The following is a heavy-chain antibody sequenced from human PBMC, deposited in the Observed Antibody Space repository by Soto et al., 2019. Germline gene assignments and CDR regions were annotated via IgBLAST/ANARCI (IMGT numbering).Heavy chain of an antibody. CDR2: INSDGSST. V-gene: IGHV3-74*01. D-gene: IGHD6-13*01. CDR1: GVTFSISW. Sequence: PAGSTRISCAASGVTFSISWMHGARQTTGKGLVWVSRINSDGSSTNYADSVKGRFTISRDNAKNTLYLQMNSLRAEDTAVYYCARDLRFSSSWFLIGWFDPWGQGTLVTVSS. J-gene: IGHJ5*02. CDR3: ARDLRFSSSWFLIGWFDP.